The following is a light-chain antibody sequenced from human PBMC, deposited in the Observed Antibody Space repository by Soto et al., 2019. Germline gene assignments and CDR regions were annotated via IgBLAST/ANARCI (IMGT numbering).Light chain of an antibody. J-gene: IGKJ4*01. CDR2: AAS. V-gene: IGKV1-8*01. Sequence: MTQSPLSLPVTPGEPASISCRASQGIDSWLAWYQQKPGKAPKLLISAASTLQSGVPSRFSGSGSGTDFTLTISCLQSEDFATYYCQQYYSYPLTFGGGTKVDIK. CDR1: QGIDSW. CDR3: QQYYSYPLT.